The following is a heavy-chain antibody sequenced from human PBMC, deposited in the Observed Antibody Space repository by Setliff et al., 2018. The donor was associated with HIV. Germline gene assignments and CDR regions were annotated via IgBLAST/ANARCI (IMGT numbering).Heavy chain of an antibody. J-gene: IGHJ5*02. CDR1: GGTFSSYA. CDR3: ARVFFSSSWYNSWFDP. Sequence: GASVKVSCKASGGTFSSYAISWVRQAPVQGLEWMGWINPNSGGTNYAQKFQGRVTMTRYTSISTAYMGLSRLRSDDTAVYYCARVFFSSSWYNSWFDPWGQGTLVTVSS. D-gene: IGHD6-13*01. V-gene: IGHV1-2*02. CDR2: INPNSGGT.